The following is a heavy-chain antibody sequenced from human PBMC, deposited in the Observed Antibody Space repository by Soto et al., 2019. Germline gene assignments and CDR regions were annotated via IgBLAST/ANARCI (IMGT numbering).Heavy chain of an antibody. V-gene: IGHV4-61*03. CDR2: IYYSGTT. J-gene: IGHJ6*02. D-gene: IGHD3-16*01. Sequence: PSETLSPTCTVSGGLVTSGSYYWSWIRQPPGKGLEWIGHIYYSGTTNYSPSLKSRVTTSLNTSKNHLSLKLSSVPAADTAVYYCAREYPLGYYYYGMDFWGHGTTVTVSS. CDR3: AREYPLGYYYYGMDF. CDR1: GGLVTSGSYY.